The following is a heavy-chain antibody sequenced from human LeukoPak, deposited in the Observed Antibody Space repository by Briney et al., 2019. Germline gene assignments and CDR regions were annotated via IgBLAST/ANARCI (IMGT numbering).Heavy chain of an antibody. CDR1: GGSISSYY. D-gene: IGHD6-6*01. V-gene: IGHV4-59*12. CDR2: IYYSGST. J-gene: IGHJ4*02. Sequence: SETLSLTCTVSGGSISSYYWSWIRQPPGKGLEWIGYIYYSGSTNYNPSLKSRVTTSVDTSKNQFSLKLSSVTAADTAVYYCARESIAARRAQDYWGQGTLVTVSP. CDR3: ARESIAARRAQDY.